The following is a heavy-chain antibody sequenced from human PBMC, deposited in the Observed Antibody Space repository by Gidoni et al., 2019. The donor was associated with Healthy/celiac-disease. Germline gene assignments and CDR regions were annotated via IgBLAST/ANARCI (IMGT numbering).Heavy chain of an antibody. V-gene: IGHV1-46*01. Sequence: QVQLVQSGAEVKQPGASLKVSCKASGYTFTSYYMHLVRQAPGQGLEWMGIINPSGGSTSYAQKFQGRVTMTRDTSTSTVYMELSSLRSEDTAVYDCARAAPRIDYWGQGTLVTVSS. CDR1: GYTFTSYY. CDR2: INPSGGST. CDR3: ARAAPRIDY. J-gene: IGHJ4*02.